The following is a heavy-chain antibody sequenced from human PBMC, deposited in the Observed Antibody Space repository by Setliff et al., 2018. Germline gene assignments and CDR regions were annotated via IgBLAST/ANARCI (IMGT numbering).Heavy chain of an antibody. CDR2: INHSGST. CDR1: GGSFSNYY. CDR3: ARGFDVCGGGACYTDGPYYFDY. Sequence: PSETLSLTCAVYGGSFSNYYWSWIRQPPGKGLEWIGEINHSGSTNYNPSLESRVTISVDTSKNQFSLKLSSVAAADTAVYYCARGFDVCGGGACYTDGPYYFDYWGLGTLVTVSS. J-gene: IGHJ4*02. V-gene: IGHV4-34*01. D-gene: IGHD2-21*02.